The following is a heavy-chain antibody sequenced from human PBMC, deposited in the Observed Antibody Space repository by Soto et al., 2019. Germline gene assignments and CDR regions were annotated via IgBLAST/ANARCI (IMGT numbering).Heavy chain of an antibody. V-gene: IGHV6-1*01. CDR2: TYYRSKWYN. CDR3: ARRSGYDPLDYYYYYGMDV. CDR1: GDSVSSNSAA. D-gene: IGHD5-12*01. J-gene: IGHJ6*02. Sequence: PSQTLSLTCAISGDSVSSNSAAWNWIRQSPSGGLEWLGRTYYRSKWYNDYAVSVKSRITINPDTSKNQFSLQLNSVTPEDTAVYYCARRSGYDPLDYYYYYGMDVWGQGTTVTVSS.